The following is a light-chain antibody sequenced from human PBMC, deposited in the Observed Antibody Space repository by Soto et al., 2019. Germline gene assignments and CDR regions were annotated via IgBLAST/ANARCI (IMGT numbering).Light chain of an antibody. J-gene: IGLJ2*01. V-gene: IGLV2-23*01. CDR1: SSALGSYRL. Sequence: QSALTQPASVSGSPGQSITISCTGSSSALGSYRLVSWYQHHPGKVPKLIIYEGSKRPSGVSNRFSGSKSGNTASLTISGLQAEDEADYYCCSYAGSSTLVFGGGTKVTVL. CDR2: EGS. CDR3: CSYAGSSTLV.